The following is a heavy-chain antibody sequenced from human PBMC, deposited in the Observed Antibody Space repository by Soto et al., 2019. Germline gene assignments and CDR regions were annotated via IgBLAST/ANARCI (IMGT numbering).Heavy chain of an antibody. V-gene: IGHV4-59*01. CDR3: ARDSYGDSLDY. CDR1: GGSISSYY. J-gene: IGHJ4*02. CDR2: IYYSGST. Sequence: PSETLSLTCTVSGGSISSYYWSWIRQPPGKGLECIGYIYYSGSTNYNPSLKSRVTISVDTSKNQFSLKLTSVTAADTAVYYCARDSYGDSLDYWGQRTLVTVSS. D-gene: IGHD4-17*01.